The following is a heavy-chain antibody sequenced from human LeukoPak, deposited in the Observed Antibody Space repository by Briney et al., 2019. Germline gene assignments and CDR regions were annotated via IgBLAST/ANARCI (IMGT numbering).Heavy chain of an antibody. CDR3: ARFKQLGRSFDS. V-gene: IGHV4-59*08. J-gene: IGHJ4*02. CDR2: IYYSGTT. D-gene: IGHD1-1*01. Sequence: GSLRLSCAASGFTFSTYAMSWVRQPPGMGLEWIGNIYYSGTTYYNPSLKSRVTISVDTSKNQFSLTLNSVTAADTAVYFCARFKQLGRSFDSWGLGSLVTVSS. CDR1: GFTFSTYA.